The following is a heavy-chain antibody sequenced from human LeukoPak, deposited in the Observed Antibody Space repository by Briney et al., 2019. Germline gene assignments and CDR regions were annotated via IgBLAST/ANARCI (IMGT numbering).Heavy chain of an antibody. CDR2: ISYDGSNK. Sequence: VRSLRLSCAASGFTFSSYAMHWVRQAPGKGLEWVAVISYDGSNKYYADSVKGRFTISRDNSKNTLYLQMNSLRAEDTAVYYCARDRVSIAARPALDYWGQGTLVTVSS. J-gene: IGHJ4*02. D-gene: IGHD6-6*01. CDR3: ARDRVSIAARPALDY. CDR1: GFTFSSYA. V-gene: IGHV3-30-3*01.